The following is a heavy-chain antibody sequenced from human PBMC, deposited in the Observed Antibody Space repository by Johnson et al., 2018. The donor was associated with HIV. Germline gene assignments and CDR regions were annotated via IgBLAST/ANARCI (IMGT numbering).Heavy chain of an antibody. CDR3: ARAGHYDYVWGSYRHDAFDI. CDR1: GFTFSDYY. V-gene: IGHV3-11*04. CDR2: ISSSGSTI. Sequence: QVRLVESGGGLVKPGGSLRLSCAASGFTFSDYYMSWIRQAPGKGLEWVSYISSSGSTIYYADSVKGRFTISRDNAKNSLYLQMNSLRAEDTAVYYCARAGHYDYVWGSYRHDAFDIWGQGTMVTVSS. D-gene: IGHD3-16*02. J-gene: IGHJ3*02.